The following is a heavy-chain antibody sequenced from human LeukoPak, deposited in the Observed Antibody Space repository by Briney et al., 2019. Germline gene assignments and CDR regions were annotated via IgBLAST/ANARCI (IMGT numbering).Heavy chain of an antibody. J-gene: IGHJ4*02. D-gene: IGHD4-17*01. CDR3: AKAPTVTTYGIDY. CDR1: GFTFRNYG. Sequence: GGSLRLSCAASGFTFRNYGMHWVRQAPGKGLEWVSAISGSGGSTYYADSVKGRFTISRDNSKNTLYLQMNSLRAEDTAVYYCAKAPTVTTYGIDYWGQGTLVTVSS. CDR2: ISGSGGST. V-gene: IGHV3-23*01.